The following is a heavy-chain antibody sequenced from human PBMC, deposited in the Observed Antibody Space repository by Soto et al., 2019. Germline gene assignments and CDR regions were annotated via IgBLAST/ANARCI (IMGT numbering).Heavy chain of an antibody. V-gene: IGHV4-61*01. J-gene: IGHJ3*02. CDR3: AATEGDAFDI. Sequence: PSETLSLTCTVSGGSVSSGSYYRSWIRQPPGKGLEWIGYIYYSGSTNYNPSLKSRVTISVDTSKNQFSLKLSSVTAADTAVYYCAATEGDAFDIWGQGTMVTVSS. CDR1: GGSVSSGSYY. D-gene: IGHD1-26*01. CDR2: IYYSGST.